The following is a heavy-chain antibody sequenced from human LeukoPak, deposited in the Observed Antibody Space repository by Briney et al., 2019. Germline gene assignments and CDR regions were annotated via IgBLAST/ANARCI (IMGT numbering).Heavy chain of an antibody. CDR2: INHSGST. Sequence: SETLSLTCAVYGGSFRGYYWSWIRQPPGKGLEWIGEINHSGSTNYNPSLKSRVTISVDTSKNQFSLKLSSVTAADTAVYYCARYDFWSGYYLDYWGQGTLVTVSS. J-gene: IGHJ4*02. CDR3: ARYDFWSGYYLDY. D-gene: IGHD3-3*01. V-gene: IGHV4-34*01. CDR1: GGSFRGYY.